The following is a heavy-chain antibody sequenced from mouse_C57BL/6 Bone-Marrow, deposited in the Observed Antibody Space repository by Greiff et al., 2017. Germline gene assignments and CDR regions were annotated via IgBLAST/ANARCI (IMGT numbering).Heavy chain of an antibody. Sequence: VQLQQSGAELARPGASVKLSCKASGYTFTSYGISWVKQRTGQGLEWIGEIYPRRGNTYYNEKFKGKATLTADKSSSTAYMELRSLTSEDSAVYFCARPLTTVVATGYFDYWGQGTTLTVSS. J-gene: IGHJ2*01. D-gene: IGHD1-1*01. CDR1: GYTFTSYG. CDR3: ARPLTTVVATGYFDY. CDR2: IYPRRGNT. V-gene: IGHV1-81*01.